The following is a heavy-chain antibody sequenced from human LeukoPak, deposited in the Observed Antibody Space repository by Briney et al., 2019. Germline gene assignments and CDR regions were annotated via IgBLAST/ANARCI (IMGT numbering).Heavy chain of an antibody. J-gene: IGHJ4*02. CDR1: GFSFNDEY. V-gene: IGHV3-11*04. CDR2: ISASGDFR. Sequence: PGGSLRLSCAASGFSFNDEYMSWIRQAPGQGLQWIAYISASGDFRRSTDSVKGQFTISRDNAKNSLYLQMNSLRAEDTAVYYCARDDGYADYWGQGTLVTVSS. CDR3: ARDDGYADY. D-gene: IGHD5-24*01.